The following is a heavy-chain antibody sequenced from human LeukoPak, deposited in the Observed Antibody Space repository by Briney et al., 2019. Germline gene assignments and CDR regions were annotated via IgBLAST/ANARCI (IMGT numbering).Heavy chain of an antibody. V-gene: IGHV1-2*02. D-gene: IGHD3-10*01. CDR3: ARGATMVRGVISAFDP. CDR1: GYTFTGYY. J-gene: IGHJ5*02. CDR2: INPNSGGT. Sequence: ASVKVSYKASGYTFTGYYMHWVRQAPGQGREWKGWINPNSGGTNYAQKFQGRVTMTRDTSISTAYMELSRLRSDDTAVYYCARGATMVRGVISAFDPWGQGTLVTVSS.